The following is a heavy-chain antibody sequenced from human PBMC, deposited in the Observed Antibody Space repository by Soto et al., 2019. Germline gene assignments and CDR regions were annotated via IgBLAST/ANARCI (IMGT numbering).Heavy chain of an antibody. D-gene: IGHD3-22*01. V-gene: IGHV4-31*03. CDR1: GGSISSGGYY. CDR3: ARVSPRNTMIVTWFAP. J-gene: IGHJ5*02. CDR2: IYYSGST. Sequence: SETRSLTCTVSGGSISSGGYYWSWIRQHPGKGLEWIGYIYYSGSTYYNPSLKSRVTISVDTSKNQFSLKLSSVTAADTAVYYCARVSPRNTMIVTWFAPWGQGTRAT.